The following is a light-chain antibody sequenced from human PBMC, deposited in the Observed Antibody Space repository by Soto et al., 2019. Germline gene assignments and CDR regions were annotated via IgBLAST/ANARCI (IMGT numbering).Light chain of an antibody. J-gene: IGKJ1*01. CDR3: QQYNTYSRT. CDR2: KAS. CDR1: QSISYW. V-gene: IGKV1-5*03. Sequence: EIQMTQSPSTLSASVGDRVTITCRASQSISYWLAWYQQKSGKAPKLLIYKASSLESGVPSRFSGSGSGTEFTLTISSLQPDDFATYYCQQYNTYSRTFGQGTKVDI.